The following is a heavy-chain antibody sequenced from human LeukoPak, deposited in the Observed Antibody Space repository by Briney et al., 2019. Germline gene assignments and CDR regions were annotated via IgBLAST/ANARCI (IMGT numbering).Heavy chain of an antibody. D-gene: IGHD4-23*01. CDR3: ARKRGLRWSLDY. J-gene: IGHJ4*02. CDR1: GGSISSYY. V-gene: IGHV4-59*12. CDR2: IYYSGST. Sequence: TSETLSLTCTVSGGSISSYYWSWIRQPPGKGLEWIGYIYYSGSTNYNPSLKSRVTISVDTSKNQFSLKLSSVTAADTAVYYCARKRGLRWSLDYWGQGTLVTVSS.